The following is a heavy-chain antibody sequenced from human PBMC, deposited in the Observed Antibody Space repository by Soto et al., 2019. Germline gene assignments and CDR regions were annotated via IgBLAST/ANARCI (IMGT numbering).Heavy chain of an antibody. CDR2: ISGSGYAT. J-gene: IGHJ6*02. CDR1: GFTFSSYA. Sequence: EVQLLESGGGLVQPGGSLRLSCAASGFTFSSYAMSWVRQAPGMGLEWVSVISGSGYATYYADSVKGRFTVSRDNSNNTVYLQMNSLRAEDTAVYYGAKEETVLVNYYYYYGMDVWCQGTTVTV. CDR3: AKEETVLVNYYYYYGMDV. D-gene: IGHD4-17*01. V-gene: IGHV3-23*01.